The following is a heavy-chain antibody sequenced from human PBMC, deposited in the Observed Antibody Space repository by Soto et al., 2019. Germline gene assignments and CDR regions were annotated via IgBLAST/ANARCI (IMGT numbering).Heavy chain of an antibody. CDR3: ARFYYYDSSGYYWTFDY. CDR2: IYYSGST. J-gene: IGHJ4*02. V-gene: IGHV4-59*01. CDR1: GGSISSYY. D-gene: IGHD3-22*01. Sequence: LSLTCTVSGGSISSYYWSWIRQPPGKGLEWIGYIYYSGSTNYNPSLKSRVTISVDTSKNQFSLKLSSVTAADTAVYYCARFYYYDSSGYYWTFDYWGQGTLVTVSS.